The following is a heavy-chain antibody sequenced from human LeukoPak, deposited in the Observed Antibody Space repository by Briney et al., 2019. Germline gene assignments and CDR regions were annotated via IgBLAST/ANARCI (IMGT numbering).Heavy chain of an antibody. CDR3: AKDIDFWSVYYFDY. CDR2: ISGSGGST. D-gene: IGHD3-3*01. Sequence: GGSLRLSCAASGFTFSSYAMSWVRQAPGKGLEWVSAISGSGGSTYYADSVKGRFTISRDNSKNTLYLQMNGLRAEDTAVYYCAKDIDFWSVYYFDYWGQGTLVTVSS. V-gene: IGHV3-23*01. CDR1: GFTFSSYA. J-gene: IGHJ4*02.